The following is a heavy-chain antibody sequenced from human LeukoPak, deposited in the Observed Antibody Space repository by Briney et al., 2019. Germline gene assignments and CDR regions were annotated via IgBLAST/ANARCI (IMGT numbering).Heavy chain of an antibody. J-gene: IGHJ4*02. CDR2: IIPILGIA. V-gene: IGHV1-69*04. CDR3: ATRYYWGSDLFDY. CDR1: GGTFSSYA. Sequence: VASVKVSCKASGGTFSSYAISWVRQAPGQGLEWMGRIIPILGIANYAQKFQGRVTMTEDTSTDTAYMELSSLRSEDTAVYYCATRYYWGSDLFDYWGQGTLVTVSS. D-gene: IGHD1-26*01.